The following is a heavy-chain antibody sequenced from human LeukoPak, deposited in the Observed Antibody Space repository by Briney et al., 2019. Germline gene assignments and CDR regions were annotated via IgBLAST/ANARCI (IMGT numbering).Heavy chain of an antibody. J-gene: IGHJ4*02. D-gene: IGHD2-21*02. Sequence: GGSLRLSCAASRFTFSKYAMSWVRQAPGKGLEWVSTISGAGGSTYYPDSVKGRFTISRDNSKNTLYLQMNSLRAEDTAVYYCAKDPPPPATAKSGDYWGQGTLVTVSS. CDR3: AKDPPPPATAKSGDY. CDR1: RFTFSKYA. CDR2: ISGAGGST. V-gene: IGHV3-23*01.